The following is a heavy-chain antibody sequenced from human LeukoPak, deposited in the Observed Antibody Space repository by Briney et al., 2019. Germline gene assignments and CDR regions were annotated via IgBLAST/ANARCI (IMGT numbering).Heavy chain of an antibody. D-gene: IGHD2-15*01. Sequence: GASVKVSCKASGYTFTGYYIHWVRQAPGQGLEWMGWINPNSGATNYAQKFQGRVTMTRDTSIITAYMELSRLRSDDTAVYYCVRGGRLELLVYFYSFMDVWGKGTTVTVSS. CDR2: INPNSGAT. V-gene: IGHV1-2*02. CDR3: VRGGRLELLVYFYSFMDV. J-gene: IGHJ6*03. CDR1: GYTFTGYY.